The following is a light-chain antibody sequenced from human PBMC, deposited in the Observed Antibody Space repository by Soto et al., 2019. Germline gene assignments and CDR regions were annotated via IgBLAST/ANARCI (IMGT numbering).Light chain of an antibody. CDR1: SSDVDDYDY. CDR2: EVT. Sequence: QSVLTQPPSASGSPGQSVTISCTGTSSDVDDYDYVSWYQHHPGKAPRLMIYEVTKRPSGVPHRFSGSKSGNTASLTVSGLQAEDEADYYCSSYAGSNNLVFGGGTKVTVL. V-gene: IGLV2-8*01. CDR3: SSYAGSNNLV. J-gene: IGLJ2*01.